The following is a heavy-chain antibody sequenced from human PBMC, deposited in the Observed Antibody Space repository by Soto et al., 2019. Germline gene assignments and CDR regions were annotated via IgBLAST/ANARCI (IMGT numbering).Heavy chain of an antibody. CDR3: ARGPNSSKVPKAP. V-gene: IGHV1-69*12. J-gene: IGHJ4*02. CDR1: GGTFSSYA. CDR2: IILIFGTA. D-gene: IGHD1-26*01. Sequence: QVQLVQSGAEVKKPGSSVKVSCKASGGTFSSYALSWVRQAPGQGPEWMGGIILIFGTANYAQKFQGRVTMIADESTSTAYMELSSLRSEDTAVYYCARGPNSSKVPKAPWGQGTLVTVSS.